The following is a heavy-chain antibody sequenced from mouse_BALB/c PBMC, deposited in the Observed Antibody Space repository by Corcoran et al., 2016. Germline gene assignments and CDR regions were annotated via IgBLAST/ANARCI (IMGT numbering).Heavy chain of an antibody. J-gene: IGHJ3*01. D-gene: IGHD1-1*01. CDR2: IYWDDDK. CDR1: GFSLSTSGMG. CDR3: ARRADYGSSYDPFAY. V-gene: IGHV8-12*01. Sequence: QVTLKESGPGILQPSQTLSLTCSFSGFSLSTSGMGVSWIRQPSGKGLEWLAHIYWDDDKRYNPSLKSRLTISKDTSRNQVFLKITSVDTADTATYYCARRADYGSSYDPFAYWGQGTLVTVSA.